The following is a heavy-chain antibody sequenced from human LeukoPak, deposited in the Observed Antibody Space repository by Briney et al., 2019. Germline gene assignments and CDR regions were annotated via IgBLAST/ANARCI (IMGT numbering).Heavy chain of an antibody. J-gene: IGHJ4*02. D-gene: IGHD3-3*01. V-gene: IGHV1-18*01. CDR1: GYTFTSYG. CDR2: ISAYNGNT. Sequence: ASVKVSCKASGYTFTSYGISWVRQAPGQGLERMGWISAYNGNTNYAQKLQGRVTMTTDTSTSTAYMELRSLRSDDTAVYYCAREREPYYDFWSGYYGDQPFDYWGQGTLVTVSS. CDR3: AREREPYYDFWSGYYGDQPFDY.